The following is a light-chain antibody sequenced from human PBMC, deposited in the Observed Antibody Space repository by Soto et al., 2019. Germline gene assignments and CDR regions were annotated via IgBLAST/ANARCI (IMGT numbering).Light chain of an antibody. J-gene: IGLJ3*02. CDR3: TSYSDGATLLV. Sequence: QSALTQPASVSGSPGQSITISCTGTSSDVGGFDYVSWFQHYSGKAPKLIIFDVTNRPSGISHRFSGSKSGNTASLTISGLLTEDEADYYCTSYSDGATLLVFGGGTKVTVL. CDR1: SSDVGGFDY. CDR2: DVT. V-gene: IGLV2-14*03.